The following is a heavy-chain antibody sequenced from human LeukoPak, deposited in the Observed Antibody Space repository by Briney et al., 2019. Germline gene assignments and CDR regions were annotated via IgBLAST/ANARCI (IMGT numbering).Heavy chain of an antibody. J-gene: IGHJ5*02. D-gene: IGHD2-2*02. CDR1: EYTFTGYY. V-gene: IGHV1-2*02. Sequence: ASVKVSCKASEYTFTGYYMHWVRQAPGQGLEWMGWINPNSGGTNYAQKFQGRVTMTRDTSISTAYMELSRLRSDDTAVYYCARDGQPLLYPLTCYDPWGQGTLVNVSS. CDR2: INPNSGGT. CDR3: ARDGQPLLYPLTCYDP.